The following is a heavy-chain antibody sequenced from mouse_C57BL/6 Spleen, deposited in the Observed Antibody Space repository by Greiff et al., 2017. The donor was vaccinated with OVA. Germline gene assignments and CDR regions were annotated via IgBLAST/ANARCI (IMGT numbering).Heavy chain of an antibody. V-gene: IGHV1-69*01. J-gene: IGHJ3*01. CDR1: GYTFTSYW. Sequence: QVQLQQPGAELVMPGASVKLSCKASGYTFTSYWMHWVKQRPGQGLAWIGEIDPSDSYTNYNQKFKGKSTLTVDKSSSTAYMQLSSLTSEYSSVYYCATTYDYVAERFAYWGQGTLVTVSA. CDR2: IDPSDSYT. D-gene: IGHD2-4*01. CDR3: ATTYDYVAERFAY.